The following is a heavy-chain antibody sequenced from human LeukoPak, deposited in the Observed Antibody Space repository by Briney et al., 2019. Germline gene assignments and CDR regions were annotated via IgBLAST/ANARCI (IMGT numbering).Heavy chain of an antibody. CDR2: IYYSGST. V-gene: IGHV4-39*07. CDR1: GGSISSSSYY. J-gene: IGHJ5*02. CDR3: ARDMTSCYGSGSSSP. Sequence: PSETLSLTCTVSGGSISSSSYYWGWIRQPPGKGLEWIGSIYYSGSTYYNPSLKSRVTISVDTSKNQFSLKLSSVTAADTAVYYCARDMTSCYGSGSSSPWGQGTLVTVSS. D-gene: IGHD3-10*01.